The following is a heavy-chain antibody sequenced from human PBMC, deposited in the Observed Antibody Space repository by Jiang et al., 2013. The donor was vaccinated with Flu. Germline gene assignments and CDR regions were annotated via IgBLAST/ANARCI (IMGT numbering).Heavy chain of an antibody. CDR2: IYYSGST. Sequence: SLTCTVSGGSISSSSYYWGWIRQPPGKGLEWIGSIYYSGSTYYNPSLKSRVTISVDTSKNQFSLKLSSVTATDTAVYYCATPTGYGDYPSGMDVWGQGTTVTVSS. V-gene: IGHV4-39*01. CDR3: ATPTGYGDYPSGMDV. J-gene: IGHJ6*02. D-gene: IGHD4-17*01. CDR1: GGSISSSSYY.